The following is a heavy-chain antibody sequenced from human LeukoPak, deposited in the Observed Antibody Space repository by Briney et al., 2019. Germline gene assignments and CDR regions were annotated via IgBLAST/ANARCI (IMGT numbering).Heavy chain of an antibody. V-gene: IGHV3-7*01. Sequence: GGSLRLSCAASGFTFSSSWMSWVRQASGKGLEWEGNIKQDGSDKYYVASVKGRFTISRDNAKNSLYLQMSSLRAEDAAVYYCARGRYTSGWYPDYFDYWGQGTLVTVSS. CDR2: IKQDGSDK. CDR3: ARGRYTSGWYPDYFDY. J-gene: IGHJ4*02. D-gene: IGHD6-19*01. CDR1: GFTFSSSW.